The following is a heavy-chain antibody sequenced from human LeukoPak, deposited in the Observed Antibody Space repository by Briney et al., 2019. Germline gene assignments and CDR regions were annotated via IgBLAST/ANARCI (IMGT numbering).Heavy chain of an antibody. J-gene: IGHJ5*02. V-gene: IGHV4-4*07. CDR1: GASIRSSY. D-gene: IGHD3-3*01. Sequence: PSETLSLTCTVSGASIRSSYWIWIRQSVGKGLEWIGRISTSGRTDYNPSLKSRVAMSVDKSKNQLSLELTSVTAADTAVYYCAREVMYYDFWTWFDPWGQGTLVTVSS. CDR2: ISTSGRT. CDR3: AREVMYYDFWTWFDP.